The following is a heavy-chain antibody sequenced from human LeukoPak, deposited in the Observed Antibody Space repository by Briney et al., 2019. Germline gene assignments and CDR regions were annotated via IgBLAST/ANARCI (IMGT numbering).Heavy chain of an antibody. Sequence: GGSLRLSCAASGFTFSSYAMSWVRQAPGKGLEWVSAISGSGGSTYYADSVKGRFTISRDNSKNTLYLQMNSLRAEDTAVYYCAKVRTYYDSSGYYSADFDYWGQGTLVTVSS. J-gene: IGHJ4*02. CDR3: AKVRTYYDSSGYYSADFDY. D-gene: IGHD3-22*01. CDR2: ISGSGGST. V-gene: IGHV3-23*01. CDR1: GFTFSSYA.